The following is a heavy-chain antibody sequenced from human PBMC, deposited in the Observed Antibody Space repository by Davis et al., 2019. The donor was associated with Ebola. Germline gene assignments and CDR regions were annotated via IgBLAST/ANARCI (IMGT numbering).Heavy chain of an antibody. V-gene: IGHV4-34*01. CDR3: ARGYDFWSGYHR. D-gene: IGHD3-3*01. J-gene: IGHJ4*02. CDR2: INHSGST. Sequence: GSLRLSCAVYGGSFSGYHWSWIRQPPGKGLEWIGEINHSGSTNYNPSLKSRVTISVDTSKNQFSLKLSSVTAADTAVYYCARGYDFWSGYHRWGQGTLVTVSS. CDR1: GGSFSGYH.